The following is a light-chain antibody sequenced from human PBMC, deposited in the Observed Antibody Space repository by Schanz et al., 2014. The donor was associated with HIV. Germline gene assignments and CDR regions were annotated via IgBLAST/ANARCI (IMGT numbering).Light chain of an antibody. CDR3: QSYDGSNAGV. V-gene: IGLV6-57*04. CDR1: SGTIASDY. CDR2: DND. Sequence: NFMLTQPHSVSESPGNTVTISCTRSSGTIASDYVQWYQQRPGSAPTIVIYDNDQRPSGVPNRFSGSIDSSSNSASLTISGLRTEDEADYYCQSYDGSNAGVFGGGTKLTVL. J-gene: IGLJ3*02.